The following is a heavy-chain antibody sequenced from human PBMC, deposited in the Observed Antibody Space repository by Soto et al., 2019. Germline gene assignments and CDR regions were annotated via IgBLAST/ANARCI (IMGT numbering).Heavy chain of an antibody. J-gene: IGHJ4*02. CDR2: MNPNSGNT. Sequence: ASGKVSCKASGYTFTSYDINWVRQATGQVLEWMGWMNPNSGNTGYAQKFQGRVTMTRNTSISTAYMELSSLRSEDTAVYYCARGDWTYYYDSSGYYVPFDYWGQGTLVTAPQ. CDR1: GYTFTSYD. CDR3: ARGDWTYYYDSSGYYVPFDY. D-gene: IGHD3-22*01. V-gene: IGHV1-8*01.